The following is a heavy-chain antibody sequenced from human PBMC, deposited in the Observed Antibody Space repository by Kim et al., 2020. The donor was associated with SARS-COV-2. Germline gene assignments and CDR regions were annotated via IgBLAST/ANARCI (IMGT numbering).Heavy chain of an antibody. CDR2: INPSGGST. Sequence: ASVKVSCKASGYTFTSYYMHWVRQAPGQGLEWMGIINPSGGSTSYAQKFQGRVTMTRDTSTSTVYMELSSLRSEDTAVYYCARDPTQSLWFGELSVGGGWFDPWGQGTLVTVSS. CDR1: GYTFTSYY. J-gene: IGHJ5*02. D-gene: IGHD3-10*01. CDR3: ARDPTQSLWFGELSVGGGWFDP. V-gene: IGHV1-46*01.